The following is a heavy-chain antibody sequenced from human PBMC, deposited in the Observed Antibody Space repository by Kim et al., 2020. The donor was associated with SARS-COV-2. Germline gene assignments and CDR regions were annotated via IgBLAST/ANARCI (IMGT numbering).Heavy chain of an antibody. CDR2: INPSGGST. V-gene: IGHV1-46*01. Sequence: ASVKVSCKASGYTFTSYYMHWVRQAPGQGLEWMGIINPSGGSTSYAQKFQGRVTMTRDTSTSTVYMELSSLRSEDTAVYYCAREELLWFGEPHFDYWGQGTLVTVSS. D-gene: IGHD3-10*01. CDR1: GYTFTSYY. J-gene: IGHJ4*02. CDR3: AREELLWFGEPHFDY.